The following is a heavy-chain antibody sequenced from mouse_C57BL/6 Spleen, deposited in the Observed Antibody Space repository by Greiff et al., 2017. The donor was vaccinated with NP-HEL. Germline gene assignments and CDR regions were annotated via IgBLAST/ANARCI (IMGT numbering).Heavy chain of an antibody. V-gene: IGHV1-62-2*01. CDR1: GYTFTEYT. Sequence: QVQLQQSGAELVKPGASVKLSCKASGYTFTEYTIHWVKQRSGQGLEWIGWFYPGSGSIKYNEKFKDKATLTADKSSSTVYMELSRLTSEDSAVYFCARHGSTMITTRGYAMDYWGQGTSVTVSS. J-gene: IGHJ4*01. CDR2: FYPGSGSI. D-gene: IGHD2-4*01. CDR3: ARHGSTMITTRGYAMDY.